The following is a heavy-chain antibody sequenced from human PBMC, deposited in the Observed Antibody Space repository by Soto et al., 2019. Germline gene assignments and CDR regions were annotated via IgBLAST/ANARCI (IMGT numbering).Heavy chain of an antibody. D-gene: IGHD3-16*01. CDR3: ARFYGLEAFEI. Sequence: QVQLQESGPGLVKPSETLSLTCTVSGGSIRSYYWSWIRQPPGKGLEWIGDSYYSGSTNYNPSLTSRVTIAVDTSKNQFSLTMSSVTAADTAVYYCARFYGLEAFEIWGQGTMVTVSS. CDR1: GGSIRSYY. J-gene: IGHJ3*02. CDR2: SYYSGST. V-gene: IGHV4-59*08.